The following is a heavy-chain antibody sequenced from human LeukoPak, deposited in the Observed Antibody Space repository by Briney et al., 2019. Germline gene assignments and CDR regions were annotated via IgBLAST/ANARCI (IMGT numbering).Heavy chain of an antibody. CDR3: AGVLTNLLTFDY. CDR2: INIGNGNT. D-gene: IGHD1-26*01. Sequence: ASVKVSCMASGYTFTSSAIHWVRQAPGQRLEWMGWINIGNGNTKYSQKFQGRVTIIRDTSASTAYMELSSLRSEDTAVYYCAGVLTNLLTFDYWGQGTLVTVSS. CDR1: GYTFTSSA. J-gene: IGHJ4*02. V-gene: IGHV1-3*04.